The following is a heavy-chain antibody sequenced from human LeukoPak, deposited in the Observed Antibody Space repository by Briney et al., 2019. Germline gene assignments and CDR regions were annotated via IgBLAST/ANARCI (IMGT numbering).Heavy chain of an antibody. J-gene: IGHJ6*02. CDR2: ISAYNGNT. V-gene: IGHV1-18*01. Sequence: GASVKVSCKASGYTFTSYGISWVRQAPGQGLEWMGWISAYNGNTNYAQKLQGRVTVTTDTSTSTAYMELRSLRSDDTAVYYCARVCSYYYYGMDVWGQGTTVTVSS. D-gene: IGHD2-15*01. CDR1: GYTFTSYG. CDR3: ARVCSYYYYGMDV.